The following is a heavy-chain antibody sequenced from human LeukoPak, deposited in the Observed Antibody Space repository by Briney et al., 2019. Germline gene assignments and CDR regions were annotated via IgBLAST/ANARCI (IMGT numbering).Heavy chain of an antibody. CDR2: IYYSGST. CDR1: GGSISSGGYY. J-gene: IGHJ4*02. D-gene: IGHD5-12*01. Sequence: SQTLSLTCTVSGGSISSGGYYWSWIRQHPGKGLEWIGYIYYSGSTYYNPSLKSRVTISVDTSKNQFSLKLSSVTAADTAVYYCARGGANIVATIKGFDYWGQGTLVTVSS. CDR3: ARGGANIVATIKGFDY. V-gene: IGHV4-31*03.